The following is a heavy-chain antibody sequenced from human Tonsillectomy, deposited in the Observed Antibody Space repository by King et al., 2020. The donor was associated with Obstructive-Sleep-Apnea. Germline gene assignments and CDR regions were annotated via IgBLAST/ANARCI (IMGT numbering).Heavy chain of an antibody. Sequence: VTLKESGPVLVKPTETLTLTCTVSEFSLSNARMGVSWIRQPPGKALEWLAHIFSNDEKSYSTSLKSRLTISKDTSKSQVVLIMTNMDPVDTAPYYCARIRSYYDILTGYYRGEILDYWGQGTLVTVSS. CDR2: IFSNDEK. CDR3: ARIRSYYDILTGYYRGEILDY. CDR1: EFSLSNARMG. D-gene: IGHD3-9*01. V-gene: IGHV2-26*01. J-gene: IGHJ4*02.